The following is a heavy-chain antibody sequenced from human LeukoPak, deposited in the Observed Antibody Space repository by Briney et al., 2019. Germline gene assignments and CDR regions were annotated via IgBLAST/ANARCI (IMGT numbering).Heavy chain of an antibody. CDR1: GFTVSSNY. CDR2: IYSGGST. CDR3: AREVKESGYCGGDCYPS. D-gene: IGHD2-21*02. Sequence: GGSLRLSCAASGFTVSSNYMSWVRQAPGKGLEWVSVIYSGGSTYYADSVKGRFTISRDNSKNTLYLQMNSLRAEDTAVYYCAREVKESGYCGGDCYPSWGQGTLVTVSS. V-gene: IGHV3-53*01. J-gene: IGHJ5*02.